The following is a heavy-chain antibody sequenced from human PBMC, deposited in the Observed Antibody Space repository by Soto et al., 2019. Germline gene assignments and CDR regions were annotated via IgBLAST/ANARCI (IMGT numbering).Heavy chain of an antibody. V-gene: IGHV1-69*13. Sequence: SVKVSCKASGGTFSSYAISWVRQAPGQGLEWMGGIIPIFGTANYAQKFQGRVTITADESTSTAYMELSSLRSEDTAVYYCATTYCCGDCWYLPNAFDIWGQGTMVTVSS. D-gene: IGHD2-21*02. CDR2: IIPIFGTA. CDR1: GGTFSSYA. J-gene: IGHJ3*02. CDR3: ATTYCCGDCWYLPNAFDI.